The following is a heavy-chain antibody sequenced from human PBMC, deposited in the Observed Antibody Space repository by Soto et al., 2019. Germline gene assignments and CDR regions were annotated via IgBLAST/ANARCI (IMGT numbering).Heavy chain of an antibody. CDR2: ISYDGGKK. CDR3: ARDFGRDGYNLHFDY. Sequence: GGSLRLSCAASGFTFSSHGIHWVRQAPGKGLEWVAIISYDGGKKYYADSAKGRFTISRDNSKNTVYLQMNSLRAEDTAVYYCARDFGRDGYNLHFDYWGQGTLVTVSS. CDR1: GFTFSSHG. D-gene: IGHD5-12*01. V-gene: IGHV3-30-3*01. J-gene: IGHJ4*02.